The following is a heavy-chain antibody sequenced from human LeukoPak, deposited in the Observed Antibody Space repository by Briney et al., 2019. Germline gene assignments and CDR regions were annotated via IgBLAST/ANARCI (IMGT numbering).Heavy chain of an antibody. CDR2: ISYDGSNK. CDR1: GFTFSSYA. Sequence: GGSLRLSCAASGFTFSSYAMHWVRQAPGKGLEWVAVISYDGSNKYYADSVKGRFTISRDNSKNTLYLQMSSLRAEDTAVYYCATDRGWRTSGYYLYYFEYWGQGTLVTFSS. J-gene: IGHJ4*02. CDR3: ATDRGWRTSGYYLYYFEY. V-gene: IGHV3-30-3*01. D-gene: IGHD3-3*01.